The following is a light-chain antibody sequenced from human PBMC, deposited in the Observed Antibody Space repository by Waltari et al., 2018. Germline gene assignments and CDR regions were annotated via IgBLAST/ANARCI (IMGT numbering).Light chain of an antibody. J-gene: IGKJ4*01. CDR1: QDIVTS. CDR2: AAS. Sequence: DIQVTQSPSSLSPSVEDRVTITCRASQDIVTSLAWFQQKPGKAPKTLIYAASRLHSGVPSRFSGSGSGTDFTLTISSLQPEDSATYYCQQYSAYPLTFGGGTKVEIK. V-gene: IGKV1-16*01. CDR3: QQYSAYPLT.